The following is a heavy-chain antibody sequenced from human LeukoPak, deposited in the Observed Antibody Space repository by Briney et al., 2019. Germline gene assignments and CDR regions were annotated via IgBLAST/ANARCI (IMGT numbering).Heavy chain of an antibody. J-gene: IGHJ4*02. V-gene: IGHV3-30-3*01. CDR1: GFTFSIYT. Sequence: GRALILYCAASGFTFSIYTMHWVRQAPGKGLEWVVVISYHGSNKYYADSVKGRFPSSRVDPHNTPDLQLNSRRVHDTAFYYCEREEGHYGSGSFDYWRQGTLVTVCS. CDR2: ISYHGSNK. CDR3: EREEGHYGSGSFDY. D-gene: IGHD3-10*01.